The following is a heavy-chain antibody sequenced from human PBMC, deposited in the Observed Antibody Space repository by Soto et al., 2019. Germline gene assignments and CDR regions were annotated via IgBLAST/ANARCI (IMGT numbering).Heavy chain of an antibody. CDR3: ATKRDYYDSSGYPNWFDP. Sequence: ASVKVSCKVSGYTLTELSMHWVRQAPGKGLEWMGGFDPEDGETIYAQKFQGRVTMTEDTSTDTAYMELSSLRSEDTAVYYCATKRDYYDSSGYPNWFDPWGQGTLVTSPQ. CDR1: GYTLTELS. J-gene: IGHJ5*02. V-gene: IGHV1-24*01. D-gene: IGHD3-22*01. CDR2: FDPEDGET.